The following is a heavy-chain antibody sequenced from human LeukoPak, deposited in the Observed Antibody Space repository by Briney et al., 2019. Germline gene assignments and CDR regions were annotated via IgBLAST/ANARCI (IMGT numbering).Heavy chain of an antibody. CDR3: ARAVEASFDY. Sequence: SSQTLSLTCTVSGGSISSGSYYWSWIRQPAGKGLEWIGRIYTSGSTNYNPSLKSRVTISVDTSKNQFSLKLSSVTAADTAVYYCARAVEASFDYWGQGTLVTVSS. D-gene: IGHD2-15*01. CDR2: IYTSGST. J-gene: IGHJ4*02. CDR1: GGSISSGSYY. V-gene: IGHV4-61*02.